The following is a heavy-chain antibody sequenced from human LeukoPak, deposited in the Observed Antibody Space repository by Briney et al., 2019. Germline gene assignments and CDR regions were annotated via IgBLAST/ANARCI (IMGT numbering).Heavy chain of an antibody. J-gene: IGHJ4*02. CDR3: AKDRDSIGSVYYFDY. D-gene: IGHD1-26*01. CDR2: ISSSSSYI. Sequence: PGGSLRLSCAASGFTFSSYCMNWVRQAPGKGLEWVSSISSSSSYIYYADSVKGRFTISRDNSENTVYLQVNSLRAEDTAVYYCAKDRDSIGSVYYFDYWGQGARVTVSS. V-gene: IGHV3-21*01. CDR1: GFTFSSYC.